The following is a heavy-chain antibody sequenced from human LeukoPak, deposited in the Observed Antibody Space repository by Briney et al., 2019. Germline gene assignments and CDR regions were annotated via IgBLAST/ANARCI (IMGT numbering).Heavy chain of an antibody. CDR2: IKSKTDGGTT. Sequence: PGGSLRLSCAASGFTFSDYYMSWIRRAPGKGLEWVGRIKSKTDGGTTDYAAPVKGRFTISRDDSKNTLYLQMNSLKTEDTAVYYCTTDPMVRGVITNFDYWGQGTLVTVSS. V-gene: IGHV3-15*01. CDR1: GFTFSDYY. J-gene: IGHJ4*02. CDR3: TTDPMVRGVITNFDY. D-gene: IGHD3-10*01.